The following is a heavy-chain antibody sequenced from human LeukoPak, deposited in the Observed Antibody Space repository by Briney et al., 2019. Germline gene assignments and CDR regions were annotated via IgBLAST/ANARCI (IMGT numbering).Heavy chain of an antibody. CDR3: ARSAVGGHNDF. V-gene: IGHV6-1*01. D-gene: IGHD3-16*01. CDR2: TYFRSKWYY. CDR1: GDSVSSNSAA. J-gene: IGHJ4*02. Sequence: QTLSLTCAISGDSVSSNSAARVWFRQSPSRGLEWLARTYFRSKWYYDYAVSVRSRIVISPDTSKNQFSLQLNSVTPDDTAVFFCARSAVGGHNDFWGQGTLVTVSS.